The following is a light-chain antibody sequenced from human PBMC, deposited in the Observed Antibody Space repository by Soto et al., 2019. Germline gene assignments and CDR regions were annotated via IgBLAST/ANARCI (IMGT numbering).Light chain of an antibody. V-gene: IGLV2-14*01. CDR3: ISYTRSSTHVV. CDR2: EVS. Sequence: QSVLTQPASVSGSPGQSITISCTGTSSDVGGYNYVSWYQQHPGKAPKLMIYEVSNRPSGVSNRFSGSKSGNTASLTISGLQAEDEADYYCISYTRSSTHVVFGVGTKRTFL. CDR1: SSDVGGYNY. J-gene: IGLJ2*01.